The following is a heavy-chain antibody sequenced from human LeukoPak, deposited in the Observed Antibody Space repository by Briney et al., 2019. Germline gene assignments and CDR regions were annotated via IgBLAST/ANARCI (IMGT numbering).Heavy chain of an antibody. J-gene: IGHJ4*02. CDR2: ISWNSGSI. V-gene: IGHV3-9*01. D-gene: IGHD4-17*01. CDR3: AKDTAGDYYFDY. Sequence: GGSLRLSCAASGFTFDDYAMHWVRQAPGKGLEWVSGISWNSGSIGYADSVKGRFTISRDNAKNSLYLQMNSLRAEDTALYYCAKDTAGDYYFDYWGQGTLVTVSS. CDR1: GFTFDDYA.